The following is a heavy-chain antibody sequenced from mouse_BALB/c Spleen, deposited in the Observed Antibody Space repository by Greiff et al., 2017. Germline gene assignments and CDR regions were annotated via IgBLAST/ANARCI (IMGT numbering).Heavy chain of an antibody. D-gene: IGHD1-2*01. Sequence: EVKLVESGGGLVQPGGSRKLSCAASGFTFSSFGMHWVRQAPEKGLEWVAYISSGSSTIYYADTVKGRFTISRDNPKNTLFLQMTSLRSEDTAMYYCARVDSLLRLYYAMDYWGQGTSVTVSS. V-gene: IGHV5-17*02. CDR3: ARVDSLLRLYYAMDY. CDR2: ISSGSSTI. CDR1: GFTFSSFG. J-gene: IGHJ4*01.